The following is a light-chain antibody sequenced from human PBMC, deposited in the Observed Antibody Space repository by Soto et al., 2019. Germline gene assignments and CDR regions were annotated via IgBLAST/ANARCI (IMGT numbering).Light chain of an antibody. Sequence: QSVLTQPPSVSEAPRQRVTISCSGSSSNIGENYVNWYQQVPGKAPKLLIYSTDQRPSGVPDRFSGSKSGTSASLAISGLQSDDEADYYCAAWDDNLNGLVFGGGTQLTVL. CDR2: STD. CDR3: AAWDDNLNGLV. J-gene: IGLJ7*01. V-gene: IGLV1-36*01. CDR1: SSNIGENY.